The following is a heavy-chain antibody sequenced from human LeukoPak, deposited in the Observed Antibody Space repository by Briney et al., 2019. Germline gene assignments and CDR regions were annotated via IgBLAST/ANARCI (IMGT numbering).Heavy chain of an antibody. CDR1: GYSISSGSYY. CDR2: IYTSGST. V-gene: IGHV4-61*02. Sequence: PSETLSLTCIVSGYSISSGSYYWSWIRQPAGKGLEWIGRIYTSGSTNYNPSLKSRVTISVDTSKNQFSLRLNSVTAADTAVYYCARRVPGGWYFDLWGRGTLVTVSS. J-gene: IGHJ2*01. CDR3: ARRVPGGWYFDL. D-gene: IGHD3-10*01.